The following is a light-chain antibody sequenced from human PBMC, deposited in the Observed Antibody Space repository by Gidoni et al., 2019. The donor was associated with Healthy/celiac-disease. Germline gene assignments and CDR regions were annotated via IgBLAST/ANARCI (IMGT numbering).Light chain of an antibody. V-gene: IGLV2-8*01. CDR3: SSYAGSNNKV. J-gene: IGLJ3*02. CDR2: EVS. Sequence: QSALTQPPPASGSPGPSVTISCTGTSSDVGGYHYVAGYQQHPGKATKLMMYEVSKRHPGVPDRCSGSKSGNTASLTVSGLQAEDEADYYCSSYAGSNNKVFGGGTKLTVL. CDR1: SSDVGGYHY.